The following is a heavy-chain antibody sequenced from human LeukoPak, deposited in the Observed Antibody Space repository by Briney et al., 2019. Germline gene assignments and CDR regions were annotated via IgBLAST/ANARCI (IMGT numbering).Heavy chain of an antibody. CDR3: TRGTIQLTDY. CDR2: IKQDGSDK. Sequence: GGSLRLSCAASGFSFSTYWISWVRQVPGNGLEWVANIKQDGSDKYYVDSVKGRFTISRDNAKNSLYLQMNSLRAEDTAVYYCTRGTIQLTDYWGQGTLLTVSS. V-gene: IGHV3-7*01. D-gene: IGHD1-1*01. CDR1: GFSFSTYW. J-gene: IGHJ4*02.